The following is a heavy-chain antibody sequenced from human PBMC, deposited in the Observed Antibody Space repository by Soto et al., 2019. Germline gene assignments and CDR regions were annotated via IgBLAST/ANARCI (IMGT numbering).Heavy chain of an antibody. CDR3: ARENSRGPNFDY. Sequence: ASVKVSCMASGYTFTSYYMHCVRPALAHWLEWMGIINPSGGSTSYAQKFQGRVTMTRDTSTSTVYMELSSLRSEDTAVYYCARENSRGPNFDYWGQGTLVTVSS. V-gene: IGHV1-46*01. CDR1: GYTFTSYY. D-gene: IGHD1-26*01. J-gene: IGHJ4*02. CDR2: INPSGGST.